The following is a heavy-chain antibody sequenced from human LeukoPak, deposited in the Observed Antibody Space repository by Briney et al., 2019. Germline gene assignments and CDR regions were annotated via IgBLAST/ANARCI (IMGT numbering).Heavy chain of an antibody. Sequence: GESLKISCNGSGYSFLSYWIGWVRQMPGKGLGWMGIIYPGDSDTRYSPSFQGQVTISADRSISTAYLQWSSLKASDTAMYYCARHYGSGDFDYWGQGTLVTVSS. CDR3: ARHYGSGDFDY. D-gene: IGHD3-10*01. J-gene: IGHJ4*02. CDR1: GYSFLSYW. V-gene: IGHV5-51*01. CDR2: IYPGDSDT.